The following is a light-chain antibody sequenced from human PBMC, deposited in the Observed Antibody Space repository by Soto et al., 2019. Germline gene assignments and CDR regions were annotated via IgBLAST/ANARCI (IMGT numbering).Light chain of an antibody. Sequence: DIQMTQSPSSLSASVGDRVTNTCQASQDIRKYLSWYQQKPGKAPNLRSYDTSNLETGVPSRFSGSGSGTDFTFTISILQPEDIATYYCQQYDKLVTFGGGTKV. CDR2: DTS. J-gene: IGKJ4*01. CDR1: QDIRKY. V-gene: IGKV1-33*01. CDR3: QQYDKLVT.